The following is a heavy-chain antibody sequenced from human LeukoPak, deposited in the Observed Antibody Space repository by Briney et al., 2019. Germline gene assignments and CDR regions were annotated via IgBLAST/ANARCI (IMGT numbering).Heavy chain of an antibody. J-gene: IGHJ4*02. D-gene: IGHD1-26*01. Sequence: PGGSLRLSCAASGFTFSTYWMAWVRQAPGKGLEWVDNIKGGESARHQADSVKGRFTISRDNAKKSVYLQMSSLRGEGTAVYCCARDVGGSLDYWGQGTLVTVSS. CDR1: GFTFSTYW. V-gene: IGHV3-7*01. CDR3: ARDVGGSLDY. CDR2: IKGGESAR.